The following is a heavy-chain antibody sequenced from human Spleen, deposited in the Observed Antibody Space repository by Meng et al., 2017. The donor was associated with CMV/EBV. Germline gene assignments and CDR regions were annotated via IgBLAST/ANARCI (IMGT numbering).Heavy chain of an antibody. CDR3: ARVSNDYGDSWMDV. Sequence: GESLKISCAASGFTVSSNYMSWVRQAPGKELEWVSVIYSGGSTYYADSVKGRFTISRDNSKNTLYLQMNSLRAEDTAVYYCARVSNDYGDSWMDVWGQGTTVTVSS. D-gene: IGHD4-17*01. CDR1: GFTVSSNY. V-gene: IGHV3-53*01. CDR2: IYSGGST. J-gene: IGHJ6*02.